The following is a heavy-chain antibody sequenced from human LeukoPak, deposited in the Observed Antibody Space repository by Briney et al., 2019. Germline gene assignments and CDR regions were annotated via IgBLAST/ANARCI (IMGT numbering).Heavy chain of an antibody. J-gene: IGHJ4*02. D-gene: IGHD7-27*01. CDR2: IKTDGSLV. CDR1: GFTFSSYW. Sequence: GGSPRLSCVASGFTFSSYWMTWVRQAPGKGLEWVANIKTDGSLVYYVDSVKGRFTISRDNAKNSLYLQMNSLRVEDTAVYYCARDLNWETYWGQGTLVSVSS. V-gene: IGHV3-7*01. CDR3: ARDLNWETY.